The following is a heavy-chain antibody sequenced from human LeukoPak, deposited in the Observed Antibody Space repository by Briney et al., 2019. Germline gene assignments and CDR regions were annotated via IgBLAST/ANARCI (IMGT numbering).Heavy chain of an antibody. CDR3: ARDGSGVWFDY. J-gene: IGHJ4*02. D-gene: IGHD3-10*01. Sequence: ASVKVSCKASGGTFSSYAISWVRQAPGQGPEWMGWMNPNSGNTGFAQKLQGRVTLTTETSTSTAYMELRSLRSDDTAVYYCARDGSGVWFDYWGQGTLVTVSS. V-gene: IGHV1-18*01. CDR2: MNPNSGNT. CDR1: GGTFSSYA.